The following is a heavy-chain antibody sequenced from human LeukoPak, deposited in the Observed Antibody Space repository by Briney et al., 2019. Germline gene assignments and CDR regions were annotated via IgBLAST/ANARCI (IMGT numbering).Heavy chain of an antibody. CDR2: ITSSGIT. J-gene: IGHJ4*02. CDR1: GFTFSNYG. D-gene: IGHD7-27*01. CDR3: ARDLAWGAFDY. Sequence: GGTLRLSCAASGFTFSNYGMNWVRQAPGKGLEWVSGITSSGITYYADSVKGRFTISRDDSKNTLSLQMNSLRVEDTAVYYCARDLAWGAFDYWGQGTLVTVSS. V-gene: IGHV3-23*01.